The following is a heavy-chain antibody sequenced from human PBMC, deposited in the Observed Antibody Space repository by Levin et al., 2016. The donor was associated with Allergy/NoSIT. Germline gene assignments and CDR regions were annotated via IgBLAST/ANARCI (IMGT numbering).Heavy chain of an antibody. CDR2: IDGRGDTT. D-gene: IGHD2-2*01. CDR3: ADPGGAPAIDV. V-gene: IGHV3-23*01. J-gene: IGHJ6*03. Sequence: WIRQPPGKGLERVSTIDGRGDTTFYVDSVKGRFTISRDNSKNMVYLQMTGLRADDTAVYFCADPGGAPAIDVWGKGTTVTVSS.